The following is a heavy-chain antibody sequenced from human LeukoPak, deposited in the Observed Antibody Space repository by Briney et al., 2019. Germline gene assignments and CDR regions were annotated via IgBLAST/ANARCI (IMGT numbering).Heavy chain of an antibody. CDR1: GGTFSSYA. CDR3: AREGTTYYYDSSGYWGAFDI. Sequence: SVKVSCKASGGTFSSYAISWVRQAPGQGLEWMGGIIPIFGTANYAQKFQGRVTITADKSTSTAYMELSSLRSEDTAVYYCAREGTTYYYDSSGYWGAFDIWGQGTMVTVSS. J-gene: IGHJ3*02. V-gene: IGHV1-69*06. CDR2: IIPIFGTA. D-gene: IGHD3-22*01.